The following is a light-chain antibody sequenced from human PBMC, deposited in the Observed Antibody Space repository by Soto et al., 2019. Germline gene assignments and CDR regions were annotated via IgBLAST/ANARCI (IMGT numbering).Light chain of an antibody. Sequence: IVLTQSPGSMALSPWESATLSCRASQSVSSSYLAWYQQKPGQAPRLLIYGASSRATGIPDRFSGSGSGTDFTLTIRRLEPEDFAVYYCQQYGSSPPITVGQGTRLEIK. CDR3: QQYGSSPPIT. CDR1: QSVSSSY. J-gene: IGKJ5*01. V-gene: IGKV3-20*01. CDR2: GAS.